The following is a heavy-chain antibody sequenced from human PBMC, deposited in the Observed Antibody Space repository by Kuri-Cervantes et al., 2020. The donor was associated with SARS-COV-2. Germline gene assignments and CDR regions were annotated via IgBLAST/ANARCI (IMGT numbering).Heavy chain of an antibody. Sequence: GSLRLSCTVSGGSISGSNYYWGWIRQPPAKGLEWIGSIYYSGSTHYNPSLKSRVSISVDTSRNQFSLKVSSVTAADTAVYSCARQHLGYYMDVWGKGTTVTVSS. V-gene: IGHV4-39*01. CDR1: GGSISGSNYY. CDR2: IYYSGST. J-gene: IGHJ6*03. CDR3: ARQHLGYYMDV.